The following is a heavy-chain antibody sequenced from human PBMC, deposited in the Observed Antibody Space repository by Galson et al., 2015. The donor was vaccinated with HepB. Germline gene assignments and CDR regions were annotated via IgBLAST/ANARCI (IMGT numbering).Heavy chain of an antibody. V-gene: IGHV3-53*01. CDR1: GFTVSSNY. D-gene: IGHD3-3*01. CDR2: IYSGGST. Sequence: SLRLSCAASGFTVSSNYMSWVRQAPGKGLEWVSVIYSGGSTYYADSVKGRFTISRDNSKNTLYLQMNSLRAEDTAVYYCARDTLSSRITIFGVVITDWYFDLWGRGTLVTVSS. CDR3: ARDTLSSRITIFGVVITDWYFDL. J-gene: IGHJ2*01.